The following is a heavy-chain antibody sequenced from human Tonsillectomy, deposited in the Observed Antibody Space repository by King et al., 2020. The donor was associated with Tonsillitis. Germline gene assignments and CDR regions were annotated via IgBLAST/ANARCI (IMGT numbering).Heavy chain of an antibody. CDR2: IYYSGST. CDR3: ARGALKGGSPIDY. Sequence: QLQESGPGLVKPSQTLSLTCAVSGGSISSGGYSWSWIRQPPGKGLEWIGYIYYSGSTYYNPSLKSRVTISVDTSKNQFSLKLSSVTAADTAVYYCARGALKGGSPIDYWGQGTLVTVSS. V-gene: IGHV4-30-4*07. J-gene: IGHJ4*02. D-gene: IGHD3-16*01. CDR1: GGSISSGGYS.